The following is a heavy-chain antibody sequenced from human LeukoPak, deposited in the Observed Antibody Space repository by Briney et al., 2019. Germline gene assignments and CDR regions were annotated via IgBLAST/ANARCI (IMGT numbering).Heavy chain of an antibody. V-gene: IGHV3-11*04. D-gene: IGHD6-6*01. CDR3: ARDLEYSSSGHWFDP. CDR1: GFTFSDYY. J-gene: IGHJ5*02. Sequence: PGGSLRLSCAASGFTFSDYYMSWIRQAPGKGLEWVSYISSSGSTIYYADSVKGRFTISRDNAKNSLYLQMNSLRAEDTAVYYCARDLEYSSSGHWFDPWGQGTLVTVSS. CDR2: ISSSGSTI.